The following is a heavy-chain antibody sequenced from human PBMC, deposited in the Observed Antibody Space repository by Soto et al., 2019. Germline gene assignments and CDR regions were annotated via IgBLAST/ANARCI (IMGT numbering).Heavy chain of an antibody. J-gene: IGHJ5*02. V-gene: IGHV4-30-2*01. CDR1: GGSISSGGYS. CDR2: IYHSGST. CDR3: ARTIYDFWSGYYTWWFDP. Sequence: SETLSLTCAVCGGSISSGGYSWSWIRQPPGKGLEWIGYIYHSGSTYYNPSLKSRVTISVDRSKNQFSLKLSSVTAADTAVYYCARTIYDFWSGYYTWWFDPWGQGTLVTVSS. D-gene: IGHD3-3*01.